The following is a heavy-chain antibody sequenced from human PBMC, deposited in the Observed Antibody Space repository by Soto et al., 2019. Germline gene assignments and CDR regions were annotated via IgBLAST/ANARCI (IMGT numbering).Heavy chain of an antibody. CDR1: GYTFTNYG. CDR2: ISGYNGNT. D-gene: IGHD3-22*01. Sequence: QVQLVESGAEVKKPGASVKVSCKASGYTFTNYGISWVRQAPGQGLEWMGWISGYNGNTKYAQKFQGRVTMTTDTPTNTAYMDLRRLRSDDTAVYYCARDREYYYDSSGNYYSHCGMDVWGQGTTVTVS. J-gene: IGHJ6*02. CDR3: ARDREYYYDSSGNYYSHCGMDV. V-gene: IGHV1-18*04.